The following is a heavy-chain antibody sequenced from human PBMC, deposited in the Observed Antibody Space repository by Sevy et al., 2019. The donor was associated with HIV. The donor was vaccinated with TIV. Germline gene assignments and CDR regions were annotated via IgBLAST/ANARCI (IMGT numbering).Heavy chain of an antibody. Sequence: GGSLRLSCAASGFTFTSDYMHWVRQPPGKGLVWVSHINTDGKIIRYADSVKGRFTTSRDNAKNTLYLQMNSLRAEDTAVYYCARGSRATFGSWGQGTLVTVSS. CDR3: ARGSRATFGS. CDR2: INTDGKII. V-gene: IGHV3-74*01. D-gene: IGHD3-3*01. CDR1: GFTFTSDY. J-gene: IGHJ4*02.